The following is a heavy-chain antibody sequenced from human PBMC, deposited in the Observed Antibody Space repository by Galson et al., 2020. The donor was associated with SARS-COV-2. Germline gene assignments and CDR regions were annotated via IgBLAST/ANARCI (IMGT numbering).Heavy chain of an antibody. CDR1: GFSLSTSGMC. CDR2: IDWDDDK. CDR3: ARDYYGSGSYSDGMDV. Sequence: SGPTLVKPTQTLTLTCTFSGFSLSTSGMCVSWIRQPPGKALEWLALIDWDDDKYYSTSLKTRLTISKDTSKNQVVLTMTNMDPVDTATYYCARDYYGSGSYSDGMDVWGQGTTVTVSS. V-gene: IGHV2-70*01. J-gene: IGHJ6*02. D-gene: IGHD3-10*01.